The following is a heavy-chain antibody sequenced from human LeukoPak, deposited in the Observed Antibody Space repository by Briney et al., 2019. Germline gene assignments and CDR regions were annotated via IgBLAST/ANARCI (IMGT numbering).Heavy chain of an antibody. V-gene: IGHV3-30*04. Sequence: GGSLRLSCAASGFTFSTYAIHWVRQAPGKGLEWVAVISYDGSNKYYADSVKGRFTISRDNSKNTLYLRMNSLRAEDMAVYYCARGSSSWYAAFDIWGQGTMVTVSS. J-gene: IGHJ3*02. CDR2: ISYDGSNK. CDR1: GFTFSTYA. D-gene: IGHD6-13*01. CDR3: ARGSSSWYAAFDI.